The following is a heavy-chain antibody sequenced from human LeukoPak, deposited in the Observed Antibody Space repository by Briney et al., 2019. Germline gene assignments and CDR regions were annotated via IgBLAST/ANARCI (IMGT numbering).Heavy chain of an antibody. D-gene: IGHD5-12*01. CDR2: ISSSSSYI. V-gene: IGHV3-21*01. CDR3: ARGGYSGYDTNYFDY. Sequence: GGSLRLSCTPSGLTFSIYSMNCVRQARGEGLEWVSSISSSSSYIYYADSVKGRFIIYRDNAKNPLYLQMNSLRAEDTAVYYCARGGYSGYDTNYFDYWGQGTLVTVSS. J-gene: IGHJ4*02. CDR1: GLTFSIYS.